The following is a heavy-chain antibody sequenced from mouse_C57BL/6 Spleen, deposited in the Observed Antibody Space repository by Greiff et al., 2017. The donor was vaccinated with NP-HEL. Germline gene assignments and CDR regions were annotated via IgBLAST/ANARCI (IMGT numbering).Heavy chain of an antibody. Sequence: QVQLQQPGTELVKPGASVKLSCKASGYTFTSYWMHWVKQRPGQGLEWIGNINPSNGGTNYNEKFKSKATLTADKSSSTAYMQLSSLTSEDSAIYYCEGGGTTVEVDYWGKGTTLTVSS. CDR1: GYTFTSYW. CDR3: EGGGTTVEVDY. D-gene: IGHD1-1*01. J-gene: IGHJ2*01. V-gene: IGHV1-53*01. CDR2: INPSNGGT.